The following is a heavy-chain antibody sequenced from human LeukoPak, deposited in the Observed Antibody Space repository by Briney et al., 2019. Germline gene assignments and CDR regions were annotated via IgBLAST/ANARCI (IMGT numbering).Heavy chain of an antibody. D-gene: IGHD3-22*01. Sequence: GGSLRLSCAASGFTFDDYGMSWVRQAPGKGLEWVSGINWNGGSTGYADSVKGRFTISRDNAKNSLYLQMNSLRAEDTALYYCARLDYYYDSSGYYGAFDIWGQGTMVTVSS. CDR1: GFTFDDYG. V-gene: IGHV3-20*04. CDR3: ARLDYYYDSSGYYGAFDI. J-gene: IGHJ3*02. CDR2: INWNGGST.